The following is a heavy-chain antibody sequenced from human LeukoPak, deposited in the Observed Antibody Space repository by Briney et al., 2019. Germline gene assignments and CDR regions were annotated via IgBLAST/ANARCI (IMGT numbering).Heavy chain of an antibody. Sequence: SETLSLTCTVSGGSISNYYWSWIRQPPGKGLEWIGYIYYSGNINYNPSLKGRVTISVDTSKNQVSLKLSSVTAADTAVYYCARSSGSGPAYYYGLDVWGQGTTVTVFS. J-gene: IGHJ6*02. CDR2: IYYSGNI. V-gene: IGHV4-59*01. D-gene: IGHD6-19*01. CDR3: ARSSGSGPAYYYGLDV. CDR1: GGSISNYY.